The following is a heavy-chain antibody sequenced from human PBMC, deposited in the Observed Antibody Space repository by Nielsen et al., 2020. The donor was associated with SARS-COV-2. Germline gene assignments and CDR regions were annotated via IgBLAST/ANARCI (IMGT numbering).Heavy chain of an antibody. CDR3: ARDRSSIAAAGEAFDI. V-gene: IGHV3-9*01. CDR2: ISWNSGSI. CDR1: GFTLDDYA. J-gene: IGHJ3*02. D-gene: IGHD6-13*01. Sequence: SLKISCAASGFTLDDYAMHWVRQAPGKGLEWVSGISWNSGSIGYADSVKGRFTTSRDNAKNSLYLQMNSLRAEDTAVYYCARDRSSIAAAGEAFDIWGQGTMVTVSS.